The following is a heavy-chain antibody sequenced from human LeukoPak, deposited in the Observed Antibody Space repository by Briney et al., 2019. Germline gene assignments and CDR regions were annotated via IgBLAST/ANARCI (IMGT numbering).Heavy chain of an antibody. V-gene: IGHV4-31*03. D-gene: IGHD6-13*01. CDR2: IYYSGST. Sequence: PSQTLSLTCTVSGGSISSGGYYWRWLRQHPGKGLEWIGYIYYSGSTYYNPSLKSRVTISVDTSKNQFALKLSSVTAADTAVYYCARTYSSSWYVWFDPWGQGTLVTVSS. CDR3: ARTYSSSWYVWFDP. J-gene: IGHJ5*02. CDR1: GGSISSGGYY.